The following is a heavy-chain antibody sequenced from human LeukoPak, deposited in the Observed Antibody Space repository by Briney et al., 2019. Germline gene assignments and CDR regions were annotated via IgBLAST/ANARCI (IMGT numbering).Heavy chain of an antibody. J-gene: IGHJ4*02. CDR1: GFTFATYA. CDR2: INSGGRT. Sequence: GSLRLSCAAPGFTFATYAMGWVRQPPGKGLEWVSTINSGGRTHYADSVQGRFTISRDNSKNTLYLQINNLRAEDTAIYYCDASDFWGQGTLVTVSS. CDR3: DASDF. V-gene: IGHV3-23*01.